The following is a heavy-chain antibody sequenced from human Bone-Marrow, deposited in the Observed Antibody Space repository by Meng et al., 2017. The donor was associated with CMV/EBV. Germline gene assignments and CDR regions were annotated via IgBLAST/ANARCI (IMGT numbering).Heavy chain of an antibody. CDR2: ISSSGSTI. Sequence: GESLKISCAASGFTFSDYYMSWIRQAPGKGLEWVSYISSSGSTIYYADSVKGRFTTSRDNAKNSLYLQMNSLRAEDTAVYYCARDGNDLEYYYGMEVWGQGTTVTVSS. V-gene: IGHV3-11*04. J-gene: IGHJ6*02. D-gene: IGHD1-1*01. CDR3: ARDGNDLEYYYGMEV. CDR1: GFTFSDYY.